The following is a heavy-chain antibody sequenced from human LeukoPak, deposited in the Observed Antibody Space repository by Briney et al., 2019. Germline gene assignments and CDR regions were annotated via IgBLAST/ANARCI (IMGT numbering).Heavy chain of an antibody. CDR1: GFTFTAYG. V-gene: IGHV3-23*01. CDR3: AQLDGYCYDSSGYYRDY. D-gene: IGHD3-22*01. CDR2: ISGSGGST. J-gene: IGHJ4*02. Sequence: GGSLRLSSAASGFTFTAYGMTWVRQAPGKGLEWVSAISGSGGSTYYADSVKGRFTISRDNSKNTLYLQMNSLRAEDTAVYYCAQLDGYCYDSSGYYRDYWGQGTLVTVSS.